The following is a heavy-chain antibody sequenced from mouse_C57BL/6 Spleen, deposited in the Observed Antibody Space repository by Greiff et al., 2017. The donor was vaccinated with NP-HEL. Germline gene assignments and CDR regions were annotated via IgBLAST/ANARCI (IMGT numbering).Heavy chain of an antibody. CDR3: ARVRGYYSSWFDD. CDR2: IDPSDSYT. CDR1: GYTFTSYW. D-gene: IGHD2-5*01. Sequence: QVQLQQPGAELVMPGASVKLSCKASGYTFTSYWMHWVKQRPGQGLEWIGEIDPSDSYTSYNQKFKGKSTLTVDKSSSTAFMQLISLTSEDSAVYYGARVRGYYSSWFDDWGQGTLVKVSA. J-gene: IGHJ3*01. V-gene: IGHV1-69*01.